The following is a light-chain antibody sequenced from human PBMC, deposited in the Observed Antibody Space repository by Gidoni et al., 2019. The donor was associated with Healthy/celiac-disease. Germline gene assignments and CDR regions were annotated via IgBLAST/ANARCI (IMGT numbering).Light chain of an antibody. CDR1: QSVSSSY. CDR3: QQYGSSPPHT. CDR2: GAS. V-gene: IGKV3-20*01. Sequence: DIVLTQSPGTLSLSPGARATLSCRASQSVSSSYLAWYQQKPGQAPRLLIYGASSRATGIPDRFSGSGSGTDFTLTISRLEPEDFAVYYCQQYGSSPPHTFXQXTKLEIK. J-gene: IGKJ2*01.